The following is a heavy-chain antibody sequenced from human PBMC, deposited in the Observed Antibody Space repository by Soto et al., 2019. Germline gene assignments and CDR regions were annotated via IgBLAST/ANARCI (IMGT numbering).Heavy chain of an antibody. D-gene: IGHD3-16*02. J-gene: IGHJ6*02. Sequence: EVQLVESGGGLVQPGGSLRLSCAASGFTFSSYWMSWVRQAPGKGLEWVANIKQDGSEKYYVDSVKGRFTISRDNAKNSLYLKMNSLRAEDTAVYYCAREITFGGVIVGYYYYGMDVWGQGTTVTVSS. CDR2: IKQDGSEK. V-gene: IGHV3-7*01. CDR3: AREITFGGVIVGYYYYGMDV. CDR1: GFTFSSYW.